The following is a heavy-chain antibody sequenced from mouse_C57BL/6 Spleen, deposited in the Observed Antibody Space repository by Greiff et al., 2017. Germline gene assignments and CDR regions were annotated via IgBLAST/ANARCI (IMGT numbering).Heavy chain of an antibody. CDR2: IHPNSGST. V-gene: IGHV1-64*01. CDR3: APSITTVVATPYAMDY. CDR1: GYTFTSYW. Sequence: QVQLQQPGAELVKPGASVKLSCKASGYTFTSYWMHWVKQRPGQGLEWIGMIHPNSGSTNYNEKFKSKATLTVDKSSSTAYMQLSSLTSEDSAVXYGAPSITTVVATPYAMDYWGQGTSVTVSS. D-gene: IGHD1-1*01. J-gene: IGHJ4*01.